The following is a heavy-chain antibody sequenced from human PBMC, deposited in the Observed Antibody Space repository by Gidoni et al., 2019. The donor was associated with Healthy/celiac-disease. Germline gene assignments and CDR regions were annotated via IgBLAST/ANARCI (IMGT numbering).Heavy chain of an antibody. D-gene: IGHD3-16*01. J-gene: IGHJ4*02. Sequence: QVQLQQWGAGPLKPSETLSLTCAVYAGSFSGYYWSWIRQPPGKGLEWIGEINHSGSTNYNPSLKSRVTISVDTSKNQFSLKLSSVTAADTAVYYCARAGFGVLGYFDYWGQGTLVTVSS. CDR2: INHSGST. CDR3: ARAGFGVLGYFDY. V-gene: IGHV4-34*01. CDR1: AGSFSGYY.